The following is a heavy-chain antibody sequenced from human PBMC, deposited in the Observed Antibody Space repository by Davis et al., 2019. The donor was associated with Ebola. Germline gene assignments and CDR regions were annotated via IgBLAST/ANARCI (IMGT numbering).Heavy chain of an antibody. CDR2: IYHSGST. Sequence: PSETLSLTCAVYGGSFSGYYWSWIRQPPGKGLEWIGYIYHSGSTYYNPSLKSRVTISVDRSKNQFSLKLSSVTAADTAVYYCARGSSGSVGIWGQGTMVTVSS. J-gene: IGHJ3*02. V-gene: IGHV4-34*01. CDR3: ARGSSGSVGI. D-gene: IGHD3-22*01. CDR1: GGSFSGYY.